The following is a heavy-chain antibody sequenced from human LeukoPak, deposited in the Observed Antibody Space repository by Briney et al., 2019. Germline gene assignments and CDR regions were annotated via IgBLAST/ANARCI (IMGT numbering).Heavy chain of an antibody. CDR3: AIPGGPSGWFDY. CDR2: IFYSGST. Sequence: SETLSLTCTVSGGAISSSSYYWGWIRQPPGKGLEWIGSIFYSGSTYYNPSLKSRVTISVDTSKNQFSLNLSSVTAADTAVYYWAIPGGPSGWFDYWGQGTLVTVSS. D-gene: IGHD6-19*01. J-gene: IGHJ4*02. CDR1: GGAISSSSYY. V-gene: IGHV4-39*07.